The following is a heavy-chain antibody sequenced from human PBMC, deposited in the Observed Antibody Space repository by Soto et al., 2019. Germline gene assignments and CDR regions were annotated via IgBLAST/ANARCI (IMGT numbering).Heavy chain of an antibody. J-gene: IGHJ6*02. Sequence: PGESLKISCKGSGYSFTSYWIGWVRQMPRKGLEWMGIIYPGDSDTRYSPSFQGQVTISADKSISTAYLQWSSLKASDTAMYYCAGGPITIFGVVIDYGMDVWGQGTTVTVSS. CDR3: AGGPITIFGVVIDYGMDV. V-gene: IGHV5-51*01. CDR2: IYPGDSDT. D-gene: IGHD3-3*01. CDR1: GYSFTSYW.